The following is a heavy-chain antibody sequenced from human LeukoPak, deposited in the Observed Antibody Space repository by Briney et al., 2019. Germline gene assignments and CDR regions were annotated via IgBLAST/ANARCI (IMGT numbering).Heavy chain of an antibody. J-gene: IGHJ4*02. D-gene: IGHD5-12*01. Sequence: ASVKISCKASGYTFTSCYMHWVRQAPGQGLEWMGIINPSGGSTSYAQKFQGRVTMTRDMSTSTVYMELSSLRSEDTAVYYCARDYSGYDYVYWGQGTLVTVSS. V-gene: IGHV1-46*01. CDR2: INPSGGST. CDR1: GYTFTSCY. CDR3: ARDYSGYDYVY.